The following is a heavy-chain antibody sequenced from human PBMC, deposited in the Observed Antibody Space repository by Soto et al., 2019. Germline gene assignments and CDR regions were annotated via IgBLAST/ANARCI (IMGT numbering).Heavy chain of an antibody. D-gene: IGHD6-13*01. V-gene: IGHV1-8*01. Sequence: ASVKVSCKASGYTFTSYDINWVRQATGQGLEWMGWMNPNSGNTGYAQKFQGRVTMTRNTSISTAYMELSSLRSEDTAVYYCASHMGGPVWQQLGVLFDYWGQGTLVTVSS. J-gene: IGHJ4*02. CDR2: MNPNSGNT. CDR1: GYTFTSYD. CDR3: ASHMGGPVWQQLGVLFDY.